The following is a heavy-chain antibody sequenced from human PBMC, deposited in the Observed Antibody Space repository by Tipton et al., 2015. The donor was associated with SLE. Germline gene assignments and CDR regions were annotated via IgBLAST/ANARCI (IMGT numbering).Heavy chain of an antibody. V-gene: IGHV4-39*07. J-gene: IGHJ4*02. CDR1: GGSISSSSYY. Sequence: TLSLTCTVSGGSISSSSYYWGWIRQPPGKGLGWIGSIYYSGSTYYNPSLKSRVTISVDTSKNQFSLKLSSVTAADTAVYYCARYRKLLYYFDYWGQGTLVTVSS. CDR3: ARYRKLLYYFDY. CDR2: IYYSGST. D-gene: IGHD1-26*01.